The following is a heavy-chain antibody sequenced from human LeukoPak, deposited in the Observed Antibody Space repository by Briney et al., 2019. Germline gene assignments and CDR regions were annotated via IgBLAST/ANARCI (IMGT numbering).Heavy chain of an antibody. V-gene: IGHV3-74*01. D-gene: IGHD6-13*01. Sequence: PGGSLRLSCAASGFTVSNNYMSWVRHAPGKGLVWVSRINSDGSSTSYADSVKGRFTISRDNAKNTLYLQMNSLRAEDTAVYYCARVLSRQQLEWFDPWGQGTLVTVSS. CDR2: INSDGSST. CDR1: GFTVSNNY. CDR3: ARVLSRQQLEWFDP. J-gene: IGHJ5*02.